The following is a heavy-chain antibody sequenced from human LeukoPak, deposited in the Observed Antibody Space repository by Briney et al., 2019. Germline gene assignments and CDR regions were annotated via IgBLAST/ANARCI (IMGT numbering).Heavy chain of an antibody. CDR3: VRHIAMGSPLYD. V-gene: IGHV4-39*01. CDR1: GASISSSYY. CDR2: IYFRGGT. D-gene: IGHD6-13*01. Sequence: SETLSLTCTVSGASISSSYYWGWIRQSPGKGLEWIASIYFRGGTYYNPSLKSRVTISVDATKNVCSLKLTSVAAAETAVYHCVRHIAMGSPLYDWGQGTLVTVSA. J-gene: IGHJ4*02.